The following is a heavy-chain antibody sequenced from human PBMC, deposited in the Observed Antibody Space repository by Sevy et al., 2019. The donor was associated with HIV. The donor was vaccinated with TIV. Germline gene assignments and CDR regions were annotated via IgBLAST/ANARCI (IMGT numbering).Heavy chain of an antibody. CDR2: IYYSGST. Sequence: SETLSLTCTVSGGSISSSSYYWGWIRQPPGKGLEWIGSIYYSGSTYYNPSLKSRVTISVDTSKNQFSLRLSSVTAADTGVYYCARSSTYYYDSSGYYPDAFDIWGQGTMVTVSS. V-gene: IGHV4-39*01. D-gene: IGHD3-22*01. J-gene: IGHJ3*02. CDR1: GGSISSSSYY. CDR3: ARSSTYYYDSSGYYPDAFDI.